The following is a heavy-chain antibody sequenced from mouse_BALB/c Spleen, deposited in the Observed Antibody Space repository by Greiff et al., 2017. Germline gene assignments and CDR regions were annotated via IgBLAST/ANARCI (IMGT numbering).Heavy chain of an antibody. V-gene: IGHV5-6*01. CDR2: ISSGGSYT. CDR1: GFTFSSYG. D-gene: IGHD2-2*01. CDR3: ASCGYDVRTEYFDV. Sequence: EVKLVESGGDLVKPGGSLKLSCAASGFTFSSYGMSWVRQTPDKRLEWVATISSGGSYTYYPDSVKGRFTISRDNAKNTLYLQMSSLKSEDTAMYYCASCGYDVRTEYFDVWGAGTTVTVSS. J-gene: IGHJ1*01.